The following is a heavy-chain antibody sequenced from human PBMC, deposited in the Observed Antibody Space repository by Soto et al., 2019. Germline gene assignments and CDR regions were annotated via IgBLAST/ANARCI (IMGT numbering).Heavy chain of an antibody. V-gene: IGHV3-48*02. Sequence: EVQLVESGGGLVQPGGSLRLSCAASGFPFSTYSMNWVRQAPGKGLEWISYITYSGSPIYYADSVKGRFTISRDNAKDSLYLQMTSLRDDDTAMYYCATGGTSSPLADWGQGTLVTVSS. D-gene: IGHD6-6*01. CDR2: ITYSGSPI. CDR3: ATGGTSSPLAD. CDR1: GFPFSTYS. J-gene: IGHJ4*02.